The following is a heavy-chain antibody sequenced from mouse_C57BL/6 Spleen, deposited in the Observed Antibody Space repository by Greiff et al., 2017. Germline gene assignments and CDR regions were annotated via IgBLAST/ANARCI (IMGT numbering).Heavy chain of an antibody. CDR3: ARRTNSSYGWYFDV. Sequence: QVQLKQSGPGLVQPSQSLSITCTVSGFSLTSYGVHWVRQSPGKGLEWLGVIWSGGSTDYNAAFISRLSISKDNSKSQVFFKMNSLQADDTAIYYCARRTNSSYGWYFDVWGTGSTVTVSS. D-gene: IGHD1-1*01. J-gene: IGHJ1*03. CDR2: IWSGGST. CDR1: GFSLTSYG. V-gene: IGHV2-2*01.